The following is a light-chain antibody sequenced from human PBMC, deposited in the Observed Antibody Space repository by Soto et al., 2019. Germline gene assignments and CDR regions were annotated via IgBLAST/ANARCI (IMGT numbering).Light chain of an antibody. Sequence: AYQMTQSPSSLSAAVGDRVTITSRSSQGIRNDLDWFQQKPGKAPKLLIYAASNLQSGVPARFSGSGSRTDFTLTISSLQHEDFATYYCLQKYFYPFTFGPGTKVDIQ. J-gene: IGKJ3*01. CDR3: LQKYFYPFT. CDR2: AAS. CDR1: QGIRND. V-gene: IGKV1-6*01.